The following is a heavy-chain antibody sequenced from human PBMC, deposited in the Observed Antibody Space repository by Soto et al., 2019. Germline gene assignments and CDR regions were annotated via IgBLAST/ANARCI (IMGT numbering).Heavy chain of an antibody. CDR3: ARHGSDSGWFFLDP. J-gene: IGHJ5*02. CDR2: VSYRGST. Sequence: PSETLSRTCSLAGGASGGEDWSWIRQPPAKALEWIGYVSYRGSTDDHPSLNSRVSISIDTSKNQFSLKMISVTAADTAVYYCARHGSDSGWFFLDPRGQGALVTVSS. CDR1: GGASGGED. V-gene: IGHV4-59*08. D-gene: IGHD6-19*01.